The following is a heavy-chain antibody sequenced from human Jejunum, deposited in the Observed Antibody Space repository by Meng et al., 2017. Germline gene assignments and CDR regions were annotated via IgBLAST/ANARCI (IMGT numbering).Heavy chain of an antibody. CDR3: AKDPNGDYLGAFDF. CDR2: ITGDGGGK. J-gene: IGHJ3*01. D-gene: IGHD4-17*01. Sequence: GGSLRLSCVGSGLTFSRYAMIWIRQAPGKGLEWVSSITGDGGGKHYAESVRGRFFISRDNFKNTLYLQMNSLRDEDTAVYYCAKDPNGDYLGAFDFWGQGKMVNVSS. CDR1: GLTFSRYA. V-gene: IGHV3-23*01.